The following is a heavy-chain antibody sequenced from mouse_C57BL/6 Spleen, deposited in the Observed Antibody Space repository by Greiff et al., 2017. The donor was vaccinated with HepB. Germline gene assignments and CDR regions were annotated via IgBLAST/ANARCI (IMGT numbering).Heavy chain of an antibody. Sequence: EVKLVESGPELVKPGASVKIPCTASGFTFTDYNMDWVKQSHGKSLEWIGDINPNNGGTIYNQKVKGKATLTVDKSSSTAYMELRSLTSEDTAVYCCARVAQAAWFAYWGQGTLVTVSA. V-gene: IGHV1-18*01. J-gene: IGHJ3*01. CDR1: GFTFTDYN. CDR3: ARVAQAAWFAY. D-gene: IGHD3-2*02. CDR2: INPNNGGT.